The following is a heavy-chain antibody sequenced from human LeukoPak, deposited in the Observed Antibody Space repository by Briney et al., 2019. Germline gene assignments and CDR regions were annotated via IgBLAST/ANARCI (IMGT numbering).Heavy chain of an antibody. CDR3: AREAAAGYFDY. CDR2: INHSGST. D-gene: IGHD6-13*01. J-gene: IGHJ4*02. Sequence: SETLSLTCAVYGGSFSGYYWSWIRQPPGKGLEWIGEINHSGSTNYNPSLKSRVTISVDTSKNQFSLKLSSVTAADTAVYYCAREAAAGYFDYWGQGTLVTVSS. V-gene: IGHV4-34*01. CDR1: GGSFSGYY.